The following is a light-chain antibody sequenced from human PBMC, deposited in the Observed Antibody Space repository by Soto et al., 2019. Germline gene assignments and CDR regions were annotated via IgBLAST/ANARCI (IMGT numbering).Light chain of an antibody. J-gene: IGLJ2*01. V-gene: IGLV4-69*01. CDR1: SGHSNYA. Sequence: QSVLTQSPSASASLGASVTLTCTLSSGHSNYAIAWHQQQPEKGPRYLMKLNSDGSHSKGDGIPDPVSGSGSGAERYLTIASLQAEDEADYYCQTWGSGIVVFGGGTQLTVL. CDR3: QTWGSGIVV. CDR2: LNSDGSH.